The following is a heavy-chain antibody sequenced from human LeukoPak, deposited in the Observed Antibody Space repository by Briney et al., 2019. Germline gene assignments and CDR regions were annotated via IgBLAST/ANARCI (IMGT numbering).Heavy chain of an antibody. Sequence: GGSLRLSCAASGFTFSTYGLTWVRQAPGKGLEWVSGISGSGGTTYYADSVKGRFTISRDNSKNTVYLQMYSLRAEDTAVYYCAKDRGYWGQGTLVTVSS. V-gene: IGHV3-23*01. J-gene: IGHJ4*02. CDR2: ISGSGGTT. CDR1: GFTFSTYG. CDR3: AKDRGY.